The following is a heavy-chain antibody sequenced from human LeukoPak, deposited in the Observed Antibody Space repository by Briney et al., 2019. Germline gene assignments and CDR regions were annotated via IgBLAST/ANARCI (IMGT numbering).Heavy chain of an antibody. D-gene: IGHD3-22*01. J-gene: IGHJ4*02. CDR2: INPNSGGT. V-gene: IGHV1-2*02. Sequence: ASVKVSCKASGYTFTGYYMHWVRQAPGQGLEWMGWINPNSGGTNYAQKLQGRVTMTRDASISTAYMELSRLRSDDTAVYYCARIADSSGYYSLFDYWGQGTLVTVSS. CDR3: ARIADSSGYYSLFDY. CDR1: GYTFTGYY.